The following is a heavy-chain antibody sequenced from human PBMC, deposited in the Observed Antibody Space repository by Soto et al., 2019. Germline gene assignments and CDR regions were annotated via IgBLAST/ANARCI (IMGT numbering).Heavy chain of an antibody. V-gene: IGHV3-30*18. D-gene: IGHD5-12*01. CDR1: GFTFSSYA. CDR2: IAYDGTNI. Sequence: QVQLVESGGGVVQPGRSLRLSCAASGFTFSSYAMHWVRQAPGKGLEWVAVIAYDGTNIYYADSVKGRFAISRDNSKYTLYLQMNSLRAEDTAVYYCAKGATTYGGYEEYYYYYGMDVWGQRTTVTVSS. CDR3: AKGATTYGGYEEYYYYYGMDV. J-gene: IGHJ6*02.